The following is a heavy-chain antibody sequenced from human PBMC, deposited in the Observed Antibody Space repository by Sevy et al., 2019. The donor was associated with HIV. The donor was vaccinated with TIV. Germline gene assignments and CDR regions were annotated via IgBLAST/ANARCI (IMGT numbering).Heavy chain of an antibody. CDR3: VRDTSYGDPYYFDY. J-gene: IGHJ4*02. V-gene: IGHV3-48*01. Sequence: GGSLRLSCAVSGFTFGSYTMNWVRQAPGRGPEWLSYISVSSGTVYYADSVKGRFTISRDNAKNSLYLQMNSLRAEDSAVYYCVRDTSYGDPYYFDYWGQGTLVTVSS. CDR1: GFTFGSYT. CDR2: ISVSSGTV. D-gene: IGHD4-17*01.